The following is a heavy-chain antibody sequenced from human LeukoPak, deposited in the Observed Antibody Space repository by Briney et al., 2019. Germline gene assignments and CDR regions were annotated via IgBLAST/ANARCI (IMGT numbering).Heavy chain of an antibody. J-gene: IGHJ4*02. Sequence: SETLSLTCSVSGGSISSSPCSWNWIPPHPGKGLQRIGCICYSGVTNSYAVPQESRSMSLDTSKSHISLRLNYVTAADTARYDKKLLYFGEDLGRDYWGQGILVTVSS. CDR1: GGSISSSPCS. CDR3: KLLYFGEDLGRDY. CDR2: ICYSGVT. V-gene: IGHV4-31*03. D-gene: IGHD3-10*01.